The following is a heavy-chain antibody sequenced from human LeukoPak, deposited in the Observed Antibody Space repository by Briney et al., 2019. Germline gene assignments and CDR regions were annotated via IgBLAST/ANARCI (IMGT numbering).Heavy chain of an antibody. Sequence: SETLSLTCSVSGGSIRSYYWTWIRQPPGKGLEWIGYIYYSGDTNYNPSLKSRVAISVDTSKNQFSLKLNSVTAADTAVYYCARGEGSFGSYLFQHWGQGTLVTVSS. D-gene: IGHD1-26*01. J-gene: IGHJ1*01. CDR3: ARGEGSFGSYLFQH. V-gene: IGHV4-59*01. CDR2: IYYSGDT. CDR1: GGSIRSYY.